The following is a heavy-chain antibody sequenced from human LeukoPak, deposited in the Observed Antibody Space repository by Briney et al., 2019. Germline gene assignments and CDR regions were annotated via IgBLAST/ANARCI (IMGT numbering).Heavy chain of an antibody. D-gene: IGHD5/OR15-5a*01. V-gene: IGHV3-30*03. J-gene: IGHJ4*02. Sequence: GGSLRLSCAASGFTFSSYAMHWVRQAPGKGLEWVALISYDGSDEYYADSVKGRFTISRDNAKNTLYLQMNSLRAEDTAVYYCARGSGYSVLDYWGQGTLVTVSS. CDR2: ISYDGSDE. CDR3: ARGSGYSVLDY. CDR1: GFTFSSYA.